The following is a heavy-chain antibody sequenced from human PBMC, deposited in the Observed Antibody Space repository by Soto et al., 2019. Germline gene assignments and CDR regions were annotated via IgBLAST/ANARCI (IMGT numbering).Heavy chain of an antibody. CDR2: ISGYNGDT. J-gene: IGHJ4*02. V-gene: IGHV1-18*01. CDR1: GYTFTSYS. CDR3: ARTLYSSSWWDY. Sequence: QVQLVQSGGEVKKPGASVKVSCKASGYTFTSYSFNWVRQAPGQGLEWMGWISGYNGDTKYAQKNQGRVTMTTDTSTSTTYLEVRSLRHDGTAVYYCARTLYSSSWWDYWGQGTLVTVSS. D-gene: IGHD6-13*01.